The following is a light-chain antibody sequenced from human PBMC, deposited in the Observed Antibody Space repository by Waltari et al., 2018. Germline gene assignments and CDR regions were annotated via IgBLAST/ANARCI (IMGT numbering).Light chain of an antibody. V-gene: IGLV2-14*01. Sequence: QSALTQPDSVSGSPGPSITLSCTGTSSDVGGYHYVSWYQQHPGKAPKLMIYEVNTRPSGVSVRFSGSKSGNTASLTISGLQAEDEADYYCTSYTSSITYVFGTGTKVTVL. CDR2: EVN. CDR1: SSDVGGYHY. J-gene: IGLJ1*01. CDR3: TSYTSSITYV.